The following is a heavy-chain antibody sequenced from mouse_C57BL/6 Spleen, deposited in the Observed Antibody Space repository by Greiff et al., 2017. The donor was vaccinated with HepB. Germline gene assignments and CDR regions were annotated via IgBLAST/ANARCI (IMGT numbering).Heavy chain of an antibody. V-gene: IGHV1-50*01. CDR3: ARGRQMDY. CDR1: GYTFTSYW. Sequence: QVQLKQPGAELVKPGASVKLSCKASGYTFTSYWMQWVKQRPGQGLEWIGEIDPSDSYTNYNQKFKGKATLTVDTSSSTAYMQLSSLTSEDSAVYYCARGRQMDYWGQGTSVTVSS. CDR2: IDPSDSYT. D-gene: IGHD3-2*01. J-gene: IGHJ4*01.